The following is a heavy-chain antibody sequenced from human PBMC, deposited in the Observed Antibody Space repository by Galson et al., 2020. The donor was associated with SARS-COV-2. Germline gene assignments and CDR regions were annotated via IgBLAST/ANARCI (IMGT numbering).Heavy chain of an antibody. CDR1: GDSISGSY. CDR2: IHDSGYS. Sequence: SETLSLTCTVSGDSISGSYLSWIRQSPGKGLEWLGNIHDSGYSNYNPSLKSRVTISIDTSKNQFSLRLSSVTTADTAIYYCARGGGSYYDWGQGTLVTVSS. CDR3: ARGGGSYYD. V-gene: IGHV4-59*01. D-gene: IGHD1-26*01. J-gene: IGHJ4*02.